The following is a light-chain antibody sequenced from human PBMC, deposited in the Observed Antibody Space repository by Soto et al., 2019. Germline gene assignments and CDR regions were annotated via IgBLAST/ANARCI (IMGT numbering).Light chain of an antibody. CDR2: DAS. CDR1: QSVSSY. CDR3: QQRSNWPIT. V-gene: IGKV3-11*01. J-gene: IGKJ5*01. Sequence: EIVLTQSPSTLSLSPWERATLSCRASQSVSSYLAWYQQKPGQAPRLLIYDASNRATGIPARFSGSGSGTDFTLTISSLEPEDFAVYYCQQRSNWPITFGQGTRLAIK.